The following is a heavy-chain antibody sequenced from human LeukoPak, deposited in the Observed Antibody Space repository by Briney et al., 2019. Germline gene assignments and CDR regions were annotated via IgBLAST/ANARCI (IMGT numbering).Heavy chain of an antibody. CDR1: GFTFSSYS. J-gene: IGHJ3*02. V-gene: IGHV3-21*01. CDR3: ARDSIRIAVAGTALTAEDSDAFDI. D-gene: IGHD6-19*01. CDR2: ISSSSSYI. Sequence: PGGSLRLSGAASGFTFSSYSMNWVRQAPGKGLEWVSSISSSSSYIYYADSVKGRFTISRDNAKNSLYLQMNSLRAEDTAVYYCARDSIRIAVAGTALTAEDSDAFDIWGQGTMVTVSS.